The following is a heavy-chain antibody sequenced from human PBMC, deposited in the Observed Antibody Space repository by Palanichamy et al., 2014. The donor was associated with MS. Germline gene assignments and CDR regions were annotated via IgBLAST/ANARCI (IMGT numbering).Heavy chain of an antibody. V-gene: IGHV3-21*05. D-gene: IGHD2-15*01. CDR2: ISGSSSFI. CDR3: ARDVAGPPLQHFNFDP. CDR1: GFTFSTYA. Sequence: EVQLMESGGGLVKPGGSLRLSCAASGFTFSTYAMNWVRQAPGKGLQWVAYISGSSSFIAYADSVKGRFTISRDDANNLVFLQMNSLRDEDTAVYYCARDVAGPPLQHFNFDPWGQGTLVSVSS. J-gene: IGHJ5*02.